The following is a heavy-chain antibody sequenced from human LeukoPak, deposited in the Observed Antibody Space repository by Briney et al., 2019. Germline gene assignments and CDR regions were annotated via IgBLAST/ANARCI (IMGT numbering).Heavy chain of an antibody. CDR3: ARVRYYYGSGSWFDY. J-gene: IGHJ4*02. D-gene: IGHD3-10*01. CDR2: INHSGST. CDR1: GGSFSGYY. Sequence: SETLSLTCAVYGGSFSGYYWSWIRQPPGKGLEWIGEINHSGSTNYNPSLKSRVTISVDTSKNQFSLKLSSVTAADTAVYYCARVRYYYGSGSWFDYWGQGTLVTVSS. V-gene: IGHV4-34*01.